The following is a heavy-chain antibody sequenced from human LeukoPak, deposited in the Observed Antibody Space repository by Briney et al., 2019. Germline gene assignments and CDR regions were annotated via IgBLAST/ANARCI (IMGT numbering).Heavy chain of an antibody. CDR1: GGTFSSYA. V-gene: IGHV1-69*01. D-gene: IGHD4-23*01. CDR3: ARAVVTPAPTFDY. Sequence: SVKVSCKASGGTFSSYAISWVRQAPGQGLEWMGGIIPIFGTANYAQKFQGRVTITADESTSTAYMELSSLRSDDTAVYYCARAVVTPAPTFDYWGQGTLVTVSS. CDR2: IIPIFGTA. J-gene: IGHJ4*02.